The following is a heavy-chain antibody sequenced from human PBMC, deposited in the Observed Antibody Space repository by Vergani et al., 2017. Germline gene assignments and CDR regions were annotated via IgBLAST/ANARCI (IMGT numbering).Heavy chain of an antibody. CDR1: GFTFSSYG. Sequence: QVQLVESGGGVVQPGGSLTLACAASGFTFSSYGMHWVRQAPGKGLEWVAFIRYDGSNDYYADSVKDRFTISRDNSKNALYLQMNSLRAEDTAVYYCAKEGAEVPSYGMDIWGQGTTVTVSS. CDR2: IRYDGSND. J-gene: IGHJ6*02. V-gene: IGHV3-30*02. D-gene: IGHD1-1*01. CDR3: AKEGAEVPSYGMDI.